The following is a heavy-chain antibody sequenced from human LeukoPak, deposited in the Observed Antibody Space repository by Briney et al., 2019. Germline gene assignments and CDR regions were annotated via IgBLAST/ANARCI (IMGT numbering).Heavy chain of an antibody. V-gene: IGHV3-23*01. D-gene: IGHD3-3*01. Sequence: PGGSLRLSCAASGFTFRSYAMSWVRQAPGKGLDGVSAISGSGGSTYYADSVKGRFTISRDNSKNTLYLQMNSLRAEDTAVYYCAKERYDFWSGYYSQYYMDVWGKGTTVTVSS. CDR3: AKERYDFWSGYYSQYYMDV. CDR2: ISGSGGST. CDR1: GFTFRSYA. J-gene: IGHJ6*03.